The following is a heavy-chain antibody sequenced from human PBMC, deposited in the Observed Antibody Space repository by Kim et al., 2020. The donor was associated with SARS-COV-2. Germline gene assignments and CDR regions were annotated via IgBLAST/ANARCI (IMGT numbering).Heavy chain of an antibody. D-gene: IGHD2-15*01. Sequence: SVKGRFTSSRDNAKNCLYLEMNSLSAEDTALYYCAKVLRGRNYYFYGMDVWGQGTTVTVSS. J-gene: IGHJ6*02. V-gene: IGHV3-9*01. CDR3: AKVLRGRNYYFYGMDV.